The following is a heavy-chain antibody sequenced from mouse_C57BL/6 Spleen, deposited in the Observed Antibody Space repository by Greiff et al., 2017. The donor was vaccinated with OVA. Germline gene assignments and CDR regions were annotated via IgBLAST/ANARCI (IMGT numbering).Heavy chain of an antibody. Sequence: EVMLVESGGGLVKPGGSLKLSCAASGFTFSSYAMSWVRQTPEKRLEWVATISDGGSYTYYPDNVKGRFTISRDNAKNNLYLQMSHLKSEDTAMYYCARDYSNYVGYYAMDYWGQGTSVTVSS. J-gene: IGHJ4*01. V-gene: IGHV5-4*01. D-gene: IGHD2-5*01. CDR2: ISDGGSYT. CDR3: ARDYSNYVGYYAMDY. CDR1: GFTFSSYA.